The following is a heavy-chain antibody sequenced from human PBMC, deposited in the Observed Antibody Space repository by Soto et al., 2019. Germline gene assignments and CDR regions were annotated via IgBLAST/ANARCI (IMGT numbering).Heavy chain of an antibody. CDR2: IYYSGST. J-gene: IGHJ6*02. CDR1: SGPISSYY. V-gene: IGHV4-59*08. CDR3: ARHNWYTSSYDYYYYGMDV. Sequence: SETLSLTCPVSSGPISSYYWSWIRQPPGKGLEWIGYIYYSGSTNYNPSLKSRVTISVDTSKNQFSLKLSPVTSADTAVYYCARHNWYTSSYDYYYYGMDVWGQGTKVTVSS. D-gene: IGHD2-2*01.